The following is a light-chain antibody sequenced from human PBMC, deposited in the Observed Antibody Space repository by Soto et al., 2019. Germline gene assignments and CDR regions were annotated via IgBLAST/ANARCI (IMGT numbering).Light chain of an antibody. V-gene: IGKV3-15*01. Sequence: EIEMTQSPATLSVSPGEGATLSCRASQSVSNNLAWYQQKPGQVPRLLIYGASTRATGIPARFSGSGSGTEFTLTISSLQSEDFAVYYCQQYNNWPPRFTFGPGTKVDIK. CDR3: QQYNNWPPRFT. CDR2: GAS. CDR1: QSVSNN. J-gene: IGKJ3*01.